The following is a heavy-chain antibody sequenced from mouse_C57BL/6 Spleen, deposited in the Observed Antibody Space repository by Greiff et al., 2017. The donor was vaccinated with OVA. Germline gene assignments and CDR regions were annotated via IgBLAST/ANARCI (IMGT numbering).Heavy chain of an antibody. Sequence: VQLQQSGAELVMPGASVKLSCKASGYTFTSYWMHWVKQRPGQGLEWIGEIDPSDSYTNYNQKFKGKSTLTVDKSSSTAYMQLSSLTSEDSAVYYCARGKLTSDYWGQGTSVTVSS. J-gene: IGHJ4*01. V-gene: IGHV1-69*01. CDR2: IDPSDSYT. CDR3: ARGKLTSDY. D-gene: IGHD1-3*01. CDR1: GYTFTSYW.